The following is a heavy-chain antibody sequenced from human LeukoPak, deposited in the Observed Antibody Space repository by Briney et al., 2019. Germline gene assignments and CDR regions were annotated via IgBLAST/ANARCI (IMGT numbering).Heavy chain of an antibody. D-gene: IGHD5-12*01. J-gene: IGHJ4*02. CDR3: AKEWKRWDIVANGFDY. V-gene: IGHV3-33*06. Sequence: GGSLRLSCAASGFTFSSYGMHWVRQAPGKGLEWVAVIWYDGSNKYYADSVKGRFTISRDNSKNTLYLQMNSLGAEDTAVYYCAKEWKRWDIVANGFDYWGQGTLVTVSS. CDR2: IWYDGSNK. CDR1: GFTFSSYG.